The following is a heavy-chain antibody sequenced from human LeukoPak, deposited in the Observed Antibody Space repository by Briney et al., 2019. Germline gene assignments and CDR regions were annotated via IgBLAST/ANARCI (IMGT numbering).Heavy chain of an antibody. CDR2: IRYDGSNK. Sequence: SGGSLRLSCEASGFSFSDYGMHWVRQAPGKGLEWVAFIRYDGSNKYYADSVKGRFTVSRDNSQSTLYLQMNSLRVEDTAVYYCAKRVVIKSTDYFYYYIHVWGKGTTFTVSS. J-gene: IGHJ6*03. V-gene: IGHV3-30*02. CDR1: GFSFSDYG. CDR3: AKRVVIKSTDYFYYYIHV. D-gene: IGHD3-3*01.